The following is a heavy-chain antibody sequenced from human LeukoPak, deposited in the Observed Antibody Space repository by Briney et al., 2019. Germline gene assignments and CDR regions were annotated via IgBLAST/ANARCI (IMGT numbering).Heavy chain of an antibody. CDR3: ARAGLGWSLLAHF. Sequence: PGGSLRLSCAVSGFTFSSYGMHWVRQAPGKGLEWVAVIWYDGSNKYYADSVKGRFTISRDNSKNTLYLQMNSLRAEDTAVYYSARAGLGWSLLAHFWGRGTLVTVSS. D-gene: IGHD1-26*01. V-gene: IGHV3-33*01. CDR1: GFTFSSYG. J-gene: IGHJ4*02. CDR2: IWYDGSNK.